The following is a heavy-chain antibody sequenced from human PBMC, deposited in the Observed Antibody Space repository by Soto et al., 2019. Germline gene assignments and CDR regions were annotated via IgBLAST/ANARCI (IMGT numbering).Heavy chain of an antibody. CDR3: ARSGGTIYGSGSYYVFDY. J-gene: IGHJ4*02. CDR2: INPSGGST. D-gene: IGHD3-10*01. CDR1: GYTFTSYY. V-gene: IGHV1-46*01. Sequence: QVQLVQSGAEVKKPGASVKVSCKASGYTFTSYYMHWVRQAPGQGLEWMGIINPSGGSTSYAQKFQGRVTMTRDKSTSTVYMELSSLRSEDTAVYYCARSGGTIYGSGSYYVFDYWGQGTLVTVSS.